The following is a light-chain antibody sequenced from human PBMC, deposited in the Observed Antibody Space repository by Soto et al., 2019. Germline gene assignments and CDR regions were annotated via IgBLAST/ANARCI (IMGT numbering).Light chain of an antibody. CDR3: QSYDSLSAVV. CDR2: ANS. V-gene: IGLV1-40*01. Sequence: QSVLTQPPSVSGAPGQRVTISCTGSSSNIGAGYGVHWYQLLPGTAPKLLIYANSDRPSGVPDRFSGSKSGSSASLAITGLQAEDEADYYCQSYDSLSAVVLGGGTKLTVL. J-gene: IGLJ2*01. CDR1: SSNIGAGYG.